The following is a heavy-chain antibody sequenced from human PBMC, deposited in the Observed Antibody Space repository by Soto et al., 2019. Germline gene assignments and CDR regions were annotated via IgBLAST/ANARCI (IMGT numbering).Heavy chain of an antibody. Sequence: EVQLLESGGGLVQPGGSLKVSCAASGFTFDSNSMSWVRQAPGKGLEWVSGISGSGESRHYADSVKGRFTISRDNSENTLFLQMNSLRADDTAIYYCAKSRGDSWTTYYFDSWGQGTLVTVSS. CDR3: AKSRGDSWTTYYFDS. J-gene: IGHJ4*02. CDR2: ISGSGESR. V-gene: IGHV3-23*01. CDR1: GFTFDSNS. D-gene: IGHD6-13*01.